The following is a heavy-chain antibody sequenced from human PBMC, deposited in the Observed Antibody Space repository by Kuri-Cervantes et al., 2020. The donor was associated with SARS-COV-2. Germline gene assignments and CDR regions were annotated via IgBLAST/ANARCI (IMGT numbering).Heavy chain of an antibody. J-gene: IGHJ3*02. CDR3: AREDSGAVNFWSGSRAFDI. CDR1: GYTFTSYD. CDR2: INPNSGGT. Sequence: ASVKVSCKASGYTFTSYDINWVRQAPGQGLEWMGWINPNSGGTNYAQKFQGRVTMTRDTSISTAYMELSRLRSDDTAVYYCAREDSGAVNFWSGSRAFDIWGQGTMVTVSS. D-gene: IGHD3-3*01. V-gene: IGHV1-2*02.